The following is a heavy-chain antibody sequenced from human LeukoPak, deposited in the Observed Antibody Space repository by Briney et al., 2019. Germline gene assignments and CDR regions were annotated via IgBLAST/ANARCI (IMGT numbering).Heavy chain of an antibody. D-gene: IGHD3-10*01. V-gene: IGHV5-51*01. J-gene: IGHJ3*02. CDR1: GYTFSTFW. CDR3: ARLHHGRLGDAFDI. CDR2: IFPRDSDI. Sequence: GESLKISCQGLGYTFSTFWIGWVRLEPGKGLEWMGNIFPRDSDIKYSPSLQGQVTISADKSINTAYLQWSSLKASDTAMYYCARLHHGRLGDAFDIWGQGTMVTVSS.